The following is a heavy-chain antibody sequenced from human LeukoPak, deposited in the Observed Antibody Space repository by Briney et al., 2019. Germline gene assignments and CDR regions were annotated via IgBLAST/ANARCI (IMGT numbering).Heavy chain of an antibody. CDR1: GYTFTSYY. V-gene: IGHV1-46*01. CDR2: INPSGGST. J-gene: IGHJ4*02. CDR3: ARDKGYSYGYFDY. Sequence: ASVKVSCKASGYTFTSYYMHWVRQAPGQGLEWMGIINPSGGSTSYAQKFQGRVTITADEYTSTAYMELSSLRSEDTAVYYCARDKGYSYGYFDYWGQGTLVTVSS. D-gene: IGHD5-18*01.